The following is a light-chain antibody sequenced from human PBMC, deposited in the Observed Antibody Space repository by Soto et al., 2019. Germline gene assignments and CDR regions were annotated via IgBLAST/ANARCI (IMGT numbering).Light chain of an antibody. J-gene: IGLJ3*02. Sequence: QSALTQPASVSGSPGQSITISCTGTSSDVGGYNYVSWYQQHPGKAPKLIIYDVSNRPSGVSKRFSGSKSGNTASLTISGLQAEDEADYYCSSYTSSTTLGVFGGGTKVTVL. CDR3: SSYTSSTTLGV. CDR2: DVS. CDR1: SSDVGGYNY. V-gene: IGLV2-14*03.